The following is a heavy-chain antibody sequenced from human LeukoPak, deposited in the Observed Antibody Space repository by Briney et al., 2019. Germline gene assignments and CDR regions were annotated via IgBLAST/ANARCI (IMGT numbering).Heavy chain of an antibody. D-gene: IGHD3-16*01. CDR1: GASISPYY. Sequence: SETLSLTCTVSGASISPYYWSWIRQPPGKGLEWIWYRYQSGSTSYNPSLRSRVTISLDTSKNQFSLNLTSVTAADTGVYYCARGFTLLDYWGQGTLVIVSS. V-gene: IGHV4-4*08. J-gene: IGHJ4*02. CDR3: ARGFTLLDY. CDR2: RYQSGST.